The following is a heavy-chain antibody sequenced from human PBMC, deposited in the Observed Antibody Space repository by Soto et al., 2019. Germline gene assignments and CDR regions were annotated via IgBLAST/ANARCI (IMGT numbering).Heavy chain of an antibody. CDR3: ARVVAAAPVYYGMDV. D-gene: IGHD2-15*01. Sequence: ASVKVSCKASDFTFSIYGIAWERQAPRQGLERLGWINPYNANTNYAQKFQGRVSMTTDTSTTTGYMDLRSLRSDDTAVYYCARVVAAAPVYYGMDVWG. V-gene: IGHV1-18*01. CDR2: INPYNANT. CDR1: DFTFSIYG. J-gene: IGHJ6*02.